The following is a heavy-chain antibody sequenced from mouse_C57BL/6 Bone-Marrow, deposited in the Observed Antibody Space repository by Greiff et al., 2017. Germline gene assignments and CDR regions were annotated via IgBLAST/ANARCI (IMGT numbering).Heavy chain of an antibody. CDR2: IDPENGDT. J-gene: IGHJ4*01. CDR1: GFNIKDDY. V-gene: IGHV14-4*01. CDR3: TTSTTVVPCAMDY. D-gene: IGHD1-1*01. Sequence: VQLQQSGAELVWPGASVKLSCTASGFNIKDDYMHWVKQRPEQGLEWIGWIDPENGDTEYASKFQGKATITADTSSNTAYLQPRSLTSEKTAVYYCTTSTTVVPCAMDYWGQGTSVTVSS.